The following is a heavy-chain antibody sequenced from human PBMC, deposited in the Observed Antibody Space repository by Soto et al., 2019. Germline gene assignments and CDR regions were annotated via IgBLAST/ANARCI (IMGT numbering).Heavy chain of an antibody. J-gene: IGHJ4*02. D-gene: IGHD6-19*01. Sequence: GGSLRLSCAASGFTFSSYAMSWVRQAPGKGLEWVSAISGSGGSTYYADSVKGRFTISRDNSKNTLYLQMNSLRAEDTAVYYCAKSRQWLVQSQVIDYWGQGTLVTVSS. V-gene: IGHV3-23*01. CDR1: GFTFSSYA. CDR3: AKSRQWLVQSQVIDY. CDR2: ISGSGGST.